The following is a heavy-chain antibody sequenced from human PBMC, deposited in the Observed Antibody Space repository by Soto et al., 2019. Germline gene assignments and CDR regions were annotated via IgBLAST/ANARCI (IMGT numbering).Heavy chain of an antibody. Sequence: SDTLSLTCTVSGGSISIYYWSWIRQPPGKGLEWIGYMYYSGSTNYNPSLKSRVTISVDTSKNQFSLKLSSVTAADTAVYYCARHDYPNFDIWGQGTMVTVSS. V-gene: IGHV4-59*01. J-gene: IGHJ3*02. CDR3: ARHDYPNFDI. D-gene: IGHD4-17*01. CDR2: MYYSGST. CDR1: GGSISIYY.